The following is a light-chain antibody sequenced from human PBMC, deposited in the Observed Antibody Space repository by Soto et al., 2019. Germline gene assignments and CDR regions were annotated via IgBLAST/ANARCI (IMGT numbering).Light chain of an antibody. CDR2: DAS. CDR1: QSISSW. V-gene: IGKV1-5*01. J-gene: IGKJ4*01. Sequence: DIQMTQSPSTLSASVGDRVTSTCRASQSISSWVAWYQQKPWKAPKLLIDDASSLESGVPSRFSGSGSGTEFTLTISSLQPDDFATYYCQHYNSYALTFGGGTKVDIK. CDR3: QHYNSYALT.